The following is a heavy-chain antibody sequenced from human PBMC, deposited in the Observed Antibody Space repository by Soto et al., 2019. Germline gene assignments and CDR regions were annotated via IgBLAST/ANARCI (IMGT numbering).Heavy chain of an antibody. Sequence: EVQLLESGGALVQPGGSLRLSCAASGFTFSSRAMTWVRQAPGKGLEWVSTISGTGGTAYYADSVKGRFTISRDNSKDTLYLQMNSLRAEDTALYYCATGYNYGSYSYAMDVWGQGTTVSVSS. CDR3: ATGYNYGSYSYAMDV. CDR1: GFTFSSRA. CDR2: ISGTGGTA. V-gene: IGHV3-23*01. D-gene: IGHD5-18*01. J-gene: IGHJ6*02.